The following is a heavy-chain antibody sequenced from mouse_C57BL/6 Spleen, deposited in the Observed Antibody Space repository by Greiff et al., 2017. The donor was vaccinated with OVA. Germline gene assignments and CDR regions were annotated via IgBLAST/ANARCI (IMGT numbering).Heavy chain of an antibody. V-gene: IGHV1-66*01. J-gene: IGHJ4*01. D-gene: IGHD1-1*01. CDR1: GYSFTSYY. CDR2: IYPGSGNT. CDR3: ARITTVVEAMDY. Sequence: QVQLQQSGPELVKPGASVKISCKASGYSFTSYYIHWVKQRPGQGLEWIGWIYPGSGNTKYNEKFKGKATLTADTSSSTAYMQLSSLTSEDSAVYYCARITTVVEAMDYWGQGTSVTVSS.